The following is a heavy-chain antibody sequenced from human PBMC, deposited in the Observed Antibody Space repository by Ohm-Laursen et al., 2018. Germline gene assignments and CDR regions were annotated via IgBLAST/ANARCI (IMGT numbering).Heavy chain of an antibody. V-gene: IGHV3-9*01. CDR3: ASIAVAPA. J-gene: IGHJ4*02. D-gene: IGHD6-19*01. Sequence: SLRLSCTASGFTFDDYAMHWVRQAPGKGLEWVSGISWNSGSIAYADSVKGRFTISRDNSKNTLYLQMNSLRAEDTAVYYCASIAVAPAWGQGTLVTVSS. CDR1: GFTFDDYA. CDR2: ISWNSGSI.